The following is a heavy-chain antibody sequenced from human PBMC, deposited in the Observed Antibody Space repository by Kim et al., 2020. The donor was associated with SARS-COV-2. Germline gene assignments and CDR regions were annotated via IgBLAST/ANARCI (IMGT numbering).Heavy chain of an antibody. CDR2: IHASGRP. Sequence: SETLSLICTVSGGSFSSYHWRWIRQSAGKGLEWIGRIHASGRPKYNPSLKSRLTMSVDTSKHQMSLKLSSVTAADTAMYYCARQVPGADRRFDYWGQGILVTVSS. V-gene: IGHV4-4*07. CDR3: ARQVPGADRRFDY. CDR1: GGSFSSYH. J-gene: IGHJ4*02. D-gene: IGHD6-19*01.